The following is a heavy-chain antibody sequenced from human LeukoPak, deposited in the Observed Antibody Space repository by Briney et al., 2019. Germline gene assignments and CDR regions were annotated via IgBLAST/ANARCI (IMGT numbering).Heavy chain of an antibody. Sequence: GGPLRLSCAAYGFTFRSYDMSWVRQAPGKGLEGVSAISGSGGSTYYADSVKGRFTISRDNSKNTLYLQMNSLRAEDTAVYYCAKAHYYDSSGYSYYYYYGMDVWGQGTTVTVSS. D-gene: IGHD3-22*01. CDR2: ISGSGGST. CDR3: AKAHYYDSSGYSYYYYYGMDV. CDR1: GFTFRSYD. V-gene: IGHV3-23*01. J-gene: IGHJ6*02.